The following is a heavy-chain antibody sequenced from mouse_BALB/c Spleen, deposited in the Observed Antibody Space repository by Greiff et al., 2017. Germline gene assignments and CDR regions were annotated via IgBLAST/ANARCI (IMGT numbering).Heavy chain of an antibody. V-gene: IGHV3-1*02. CDR2: IHYSGST. CDR3: AGEEHLRAWFAY. J-gene: IGHJ3*01. CDR1: GYSITSGYS. D-gene: IGHD3-2*02. Sequence: EVQLQESGPDLVKPSQSLSFTCTVTGYSITSGYSWHWIRQSPGIKLEWMGYIHYSGSTNYNPTLKSRISITRDTSKNHFFLQLNSVTTEDTATYYCAGEEHLRAWFAYWGQGTLVTVSA.